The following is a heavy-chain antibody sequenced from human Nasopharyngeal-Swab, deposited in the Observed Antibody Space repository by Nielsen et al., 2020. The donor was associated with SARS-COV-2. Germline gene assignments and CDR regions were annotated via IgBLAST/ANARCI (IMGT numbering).Heavy chain of an antibody. CDR2: IYNSGSA. Sequence: LRLSCTVSGGSMNTISYYWGWIRQPPGKGLEWIGNIYNSGSAYNNPSLKSRVSISVDTSKNQFSLKLTSVTAADTAVYFRARGGYDYWFGHPFDPWGQGTLVTVSS. J-gene: IGHJ5*02. CDR3: ARGGYDYWFGHPFDP. V-gene: IGHV4-39*07. CDR1: GGSMNTISYY. D-gene: IGHD3-3*01.